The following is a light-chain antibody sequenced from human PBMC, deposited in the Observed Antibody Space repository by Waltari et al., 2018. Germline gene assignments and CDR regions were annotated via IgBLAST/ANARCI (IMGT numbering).Light chain of an antibody. Sequence: QSVLTQPPSASGTPGQRVTFSCSGTRSNIGSNSVNWYRQVPGPAPKLPIHSNNQRPSGVAARFSCTKSGTSASLAISGLQSEEEAAYYCAAWDDSVNGHWVFGGGTKLTVL. CDR1: RSNIGSNS. CDR3: AAWDDSVNGHWV. CDR2: SNN. V-gene: IGLV1-44*01. J-gene: IGLJ3*02.